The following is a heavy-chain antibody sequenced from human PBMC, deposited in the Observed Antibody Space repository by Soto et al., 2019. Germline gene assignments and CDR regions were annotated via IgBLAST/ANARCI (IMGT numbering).Heavy chain of an antibody. V-gene: IGHV3-9*01. Sequence: GGSLRLSCAASGFTFDDYAMHWVRQAPGKGLEWVSGISWNSGNIGYADSVKGRFTISRDNAKNSLYLQMNSLRTEDTALYYCAKDIRDCSGGSCQYYFDYWGQGTLVTVSS. D-gene: IGHD2-15*01. J-gene: IGHJ4*02. CDR3: AKDIRDCSGGSCQYYFDY. CDR2: ISWNSGNI. CDR1: GFTFDDYA.